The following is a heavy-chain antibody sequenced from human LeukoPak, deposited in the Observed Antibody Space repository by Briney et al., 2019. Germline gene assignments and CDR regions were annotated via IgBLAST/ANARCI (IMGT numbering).Heavy chain of an antibody. CDR3: ATSDVDTAMVSY. CDR1: GFTFSYYW. CDR2: IKQDGSKK. Sequence: PGGSLRLSCAASGFTFSYYWMSWVRQAPGKGLEWVANIKQDGSKKYYLHSVRGRFTISRDNAKNSLFLQMSSLRVEDTAVYYCATSDVDTAMVSYWGQGTLVTVSS. J-gene: IGHJ4*02. V-gene: IGHV3-7*01. D-gene: IGHD5-18*01.